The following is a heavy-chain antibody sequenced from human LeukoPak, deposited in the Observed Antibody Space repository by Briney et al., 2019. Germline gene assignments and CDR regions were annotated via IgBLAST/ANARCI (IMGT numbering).Heavy chain of an antibody. V-gene: IGHV1-8*01. Sequence: GASVKVSCKASGYTFTSYDINWVRQATGQGLERMGWMNPNSGNTGYAQKFQGRVTMTRNTSISTAYMELSSLRSEDTAVYYCARAPPRRGYSGYDSYYWGQGTLVTVSS. D-gene: IGHD5-12*01. J-gene: IGHJ4*02. CDR3: ARAPPRRGYSGYDSYY. CDR1: GYTFTSYD. CDR2: MNPNSGNT.